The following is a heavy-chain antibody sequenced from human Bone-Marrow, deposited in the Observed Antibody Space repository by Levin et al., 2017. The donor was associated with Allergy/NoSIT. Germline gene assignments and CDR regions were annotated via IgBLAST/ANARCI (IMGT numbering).Heavy chain of an antibody. J-gene: IGHJ4*02. V-gene: IGHV3-48*02. D-gene: IGHD3-22*01. CDR3: ARDPARGYYDSSGYSGDH. CDR1: GFTFRHYT. Sequence: GESLKISCVASGFTFRHYTMNWVRQAPGKGLEWVSCITSSGDSTYYADSVKGRFTISRDNAKNSLYLQLNRLRDEDTAMYYCARDPARGYYDSSGYSGDHWGQGTLVTVSS. CDR2: ITSSGDST.